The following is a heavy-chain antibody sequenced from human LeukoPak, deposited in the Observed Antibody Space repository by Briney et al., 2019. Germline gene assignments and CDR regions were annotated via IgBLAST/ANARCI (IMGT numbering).Heavy chain of an antibody. CDR2: ISYDGSNK. D-gene: IGHD2-8*01. CDR3: ARDIVLMVYGQESDDYYGMDV. V-gene: IGHV3-30*09. Sequence: GGSLRLSCAASGFTFSSYAMHWVRQAPGKGLEWVAVISYDGSNKYYADSVKGRFAISRDNSKNTLYLQMNSLRAEDTAVYYCARDIVLMVYGQESDDYYGMDVWGQGTTVTVSS. J-gene: IGHJ6*02. CDR1: GFTFSSYA.